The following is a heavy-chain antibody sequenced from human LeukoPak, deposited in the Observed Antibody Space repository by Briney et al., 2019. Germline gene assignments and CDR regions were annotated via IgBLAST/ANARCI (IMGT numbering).Heavy chain of an antibody. J-gene: IGHJ4*02. CDR3: AKDLYAPITMVRGVRISYYFDY. CDR2: IWYDGSNK. Sequence: PGGSLRLSCAASGFTFSSYGMHWVRQAPGKGLERVAVIWYDGSNKYYADSVKGGFTISRDNSKNTLYLQMNSLRAEDTAVYYCAKDLYAPITMVRGVRISYYFDYWGQGTLVTVSS. CDR1: GFTFSSYG. D-gene: IGHD3-10*01. V-gene: IGHV3-33*06.